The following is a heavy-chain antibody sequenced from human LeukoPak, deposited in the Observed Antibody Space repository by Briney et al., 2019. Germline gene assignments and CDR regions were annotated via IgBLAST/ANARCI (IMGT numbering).Heavy chain of an antibody. CDR2: IRFDGSDK. V-gene: IGHV3-30*02. Sequence: GGSLRLSCAASGFTFSNYGIHWVRQAPGKGLEWVAFIRFDGSDKYYADSVKGRFTISRDNSKNTLYLQMNSLRAEDTAVYYCAKDSYYYDSSGYQNWFDPWGQGTLVTVSS. D-gene: IGHD3-22*01. CDR1: GFTFSNYG. J-gene: IGHJ5*02. CDR3: AKDSYYYDSSGYQNWFDP.